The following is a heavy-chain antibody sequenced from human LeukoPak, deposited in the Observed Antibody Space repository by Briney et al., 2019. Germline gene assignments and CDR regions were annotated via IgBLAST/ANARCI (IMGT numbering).Heavy chain of an antibody. V-gene: IGHV3-23*01. CDR1: GFTFSSYA. J-gene: IGHJ4*02. D-gene: IGHD3-22*01. CDR2: ISGSGDNT. CDR3: ARDRLYYDSSDSGLDY. Sequence: GGSLRLSCAASGFTFSSYAMNWVRQAPGKGLEWISSISGSGDNTYYADSVKGRFTISRDNSKNTLYLQMNSLRAEDTAVYYCARDRLYYDSSDSGLDYWGQGTLVTVSS.